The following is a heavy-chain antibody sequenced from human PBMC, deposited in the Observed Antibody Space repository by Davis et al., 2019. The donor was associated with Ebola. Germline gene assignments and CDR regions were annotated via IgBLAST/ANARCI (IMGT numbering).Heavy chain of an antibody. CDR1: GGFVSSGGYS. CDR3: ARHGYTYGYVLY. J-gene: IGHJ4*02. V-gene: IGHV4-30-2*03. D-gene: IGHD5-18*01. Sequence: MPSETLSLTCTVSGGFVSSGGYSWSWIRQPPGKGLEWIGYYYYTGTTYYNPSIKSRVTISVDTSKNQFSLKLSSVTAADTAVYYCARHGYTYGYVLYWGQGTLVTVSS. CDR2: YYYTGTT.